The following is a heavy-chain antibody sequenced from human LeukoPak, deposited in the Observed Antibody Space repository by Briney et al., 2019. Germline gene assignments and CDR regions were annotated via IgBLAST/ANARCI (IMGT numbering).Heavy chain of an antibody. J-gene: IGHJ4*02. CDR3: ARDQGRGRTTVDY. CDR2: VSAYNGYT. D-gene: IGHD1-1*01. Sequence: ASMKVSCKASGYTFTSFGISWVRQAPGQGLEWMGWVSAYNGYTNYAQNLQGRVTMTTDTSTSTAYMELRSLRSDDTAVYYCARDQGRGRTTVDYWGQGTLVTVSS. V-gene: IGHV1-18*01. CDR1: GYTFTSFG.